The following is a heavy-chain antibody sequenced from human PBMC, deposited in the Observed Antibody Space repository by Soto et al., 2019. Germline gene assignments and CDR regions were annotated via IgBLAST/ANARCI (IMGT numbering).Heavy chain of an antibody. CDR1: GFTFSSYW. V-gene: IGHV3-7*01. J-gene: IGHJ3*02. CDR3: ARHTVHLTYYYDSSGPRRAFDI. CDR2: IKQDGSEK. D-gene: IGHD3-22*01. Sequence: GGSLRLSCAASGFTFSSYWMSWVRQAPGKGLEWVANIKQDGSEKYYVDSVKGRFTISRDNAKNSLYLQMNSLRAEDTAVYYCARHTVHLTYYYDSSGPRRAFDIWGQGTMVTVSS.